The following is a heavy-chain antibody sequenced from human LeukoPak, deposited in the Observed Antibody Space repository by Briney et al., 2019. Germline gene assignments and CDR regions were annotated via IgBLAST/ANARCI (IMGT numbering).Heavy chain of an antibody. CDR2: INWNGGST. D-gene: IGHD5-24*01. Sequence: PGGSLRLSCAVSGYIFDDYGMRWVRHAPGKGLEWVAGINWNGGSTGYAASVKGRCTISRDNAKTALYLEMNSLRVEDTAFYYCVRLGRDGYTYGAAYWGQGALVTVSS. CDR3: VRLGRDGYTYGAAY. CDR1: GYIFDDYG. J-gene: IGHJ1*01. V-gene: IGHV3-20*04.